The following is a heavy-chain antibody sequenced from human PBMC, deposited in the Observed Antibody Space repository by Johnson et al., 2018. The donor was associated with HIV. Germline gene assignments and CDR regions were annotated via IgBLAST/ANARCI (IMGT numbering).Heavy chain of an antibody. CDR2: IKQDGSEK. J-gene: IGHJ3*02. V-gene: IGHV3-7*01. Sequence: VQLVESGGGLVQPGESLRLSCGASGFTFSDYYMSWIRQTPGKGLEWVANIKQDGSEKYYVDSVKGRFTISRDNAKNSLYLQMNSLRAEDTAVYYCARDPSRLRQSDIWGQGTMVTVSS. CDR1: GFTFSDYY. D-gene: IGHD3-16*01. CDR3: ARDPSRLRQSDI.